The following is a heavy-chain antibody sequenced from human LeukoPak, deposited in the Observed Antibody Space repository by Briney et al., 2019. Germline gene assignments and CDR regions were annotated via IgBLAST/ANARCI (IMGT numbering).Heavy chain of an antibody. CDR1: GVSISNDDYF. J-gene: IGHJ4*02. D-gene: IGHD3-3*01. CDR2: IYHSGST. Sequence: SQTLSLTCSVSGVSISNDDYFWTWVRQPAGKGLEWLGSIYHSGSTYYNPSLESRVTISVDTSKNQFSLKLSSVTAADTAVYYCAINIFWSGYYYYWDQGTLVTVSS. V-gene: IGHV4-61*02. CDR3: AINIFWSGYYYY.